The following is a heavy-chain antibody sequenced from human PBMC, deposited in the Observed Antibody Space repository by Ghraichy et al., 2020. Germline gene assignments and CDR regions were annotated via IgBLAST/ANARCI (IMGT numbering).Heavy chain of an antibody. CDR1: GFTFSGNG. Sequence: GGSLRLSCAASGFTFSGNGMHWVRQAPGKGLEWVALVAYDGSNENYADSVKGRFTISRDNSKNTLYLQMNSLRAEDTAVYYCAKSGPGLEWLFTFDYWGLGTLLTVSS. D-gene: IGHD3-3*01. CDR3: AKSGPGLEWLFTFDY. V-gene: IGHV3-30*02. CDR2: VAYDGSNE. J-gene: IGHJ4*02.